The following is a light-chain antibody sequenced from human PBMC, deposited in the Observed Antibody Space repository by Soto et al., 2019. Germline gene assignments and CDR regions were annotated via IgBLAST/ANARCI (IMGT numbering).Light chain of an antibody. V-gene: IGKV1-33*01. J-gene: IGKJ5*01. CDR1: QGITTY. CDR3: QQYENLPIT. CDR2: GAS. Sequence: DIQMNQSPSFLSASVGNRVTITCRASQGITTYLAWYQQKPGKAPQLLIDGASTLQSGVPSMFSGIGSGTDFTFTISSLQPEDMATYYCQQYENLPITFGQGTRLEIK.